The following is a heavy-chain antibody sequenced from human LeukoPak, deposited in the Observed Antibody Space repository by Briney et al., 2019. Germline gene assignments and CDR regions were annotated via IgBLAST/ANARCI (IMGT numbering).Heavy chain of an antibody. Sequence: GGSLRLSCAASGFTFSNYWMSWVRQAPGKGLEWVANIKGDGSSKYYMDSVKGRFTISRDNAKSSLYLQMNTLRAEDTAVYYCATSHDSSGNDWGQGTLVTVSS. CDR2: IKGDGSSK. D-gene: IGHD3-22*01. J-gene: IGHJ4*02. CDR3: ATSHDSSGND. V-gene: IGHV3-7*03. CDR1: GFTFSNYW.